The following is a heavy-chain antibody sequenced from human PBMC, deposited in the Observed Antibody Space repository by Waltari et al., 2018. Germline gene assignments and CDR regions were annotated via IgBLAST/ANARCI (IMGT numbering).Heavy chain of an antibody. CDR3: ARTPEGRFLDYMDV. D-gene: IGHD3-3*01. J-gene: IGHJ6*03. CDR1: GGAISRSSYS. CDR2: IYYSGST. V-gene: IGHV4-39*07. Sequence: QLHVQESGPGLVKPSETLSLPGPVAGGAISRSSYSWGWIGQPPGKGLEWIGSIYYSGSTYYNPSLKSRVTISVDTSKNQFSLKLSSVTAADTAVYYCARTPEGRFLDYMDVWGKGTTVTISS.